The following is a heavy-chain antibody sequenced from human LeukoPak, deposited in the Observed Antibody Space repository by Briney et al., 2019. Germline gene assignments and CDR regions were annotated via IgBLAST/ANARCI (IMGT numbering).Heavy chain of an antibody. CDR3: VREDSYDSSGYFVY. CDR1: GFTFGKYW. V-gene: IGHV3-7*03. D-gene: IGHD3-22*01. J-gene: IGHJ4*02. Sequence: GGSLRLSCVASGFTFGKYWMSWVRQAPGKGLEWVANIKLDGSEKNYVDSVKGRFTISRDNTKNSLYLQMNSLRAEDTAVYYCVREDSYDSSGYFVYWGQGTLVTVTS. CDR2: IKLDGSEK.